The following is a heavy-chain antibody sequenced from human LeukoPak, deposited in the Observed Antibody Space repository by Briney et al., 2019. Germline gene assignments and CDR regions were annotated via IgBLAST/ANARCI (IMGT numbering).Heavy chain of an antibody. CDR3: AKGAVRAADY. V-gene: IGHV3-23*01. Sequence: GGSLRLSCAASGFTFSSYAMSGVPRAPGKGVEWVSAISGSGGSTYYADSVKGRFTISRHNTKTAPHLQMSSRRAEDTAVYYCAKGAVRAADYWGQGTLVTVSS. J-gene: IGHJ4*02. CDR1: GFTFSSYA. CDR2: ISGSGGST. D-gene: IGHD1-26*01.